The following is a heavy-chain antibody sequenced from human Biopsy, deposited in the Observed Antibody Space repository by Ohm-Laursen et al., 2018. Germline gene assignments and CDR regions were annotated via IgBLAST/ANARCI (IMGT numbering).Heavy chain of an antibody. CDR1: GGSISSYY. CDR3: ARHAPSYSGSYWRYFDL. Sequence: TLSLTCTVSGGSISSYYWSWIRQPPGKGLEWIGYIYYTGRTNYNPSLKSRFTISVDTSMNHLSLRLTSVTAADTAVYYCARHAPSYSGSYWRYFDLWGRGTLVTVSS. V-gene: IGHV4-59*08. D-gene: IGHD1-26*01. CDR2: IYYTGRT. J-gene: IGHJ2*01.